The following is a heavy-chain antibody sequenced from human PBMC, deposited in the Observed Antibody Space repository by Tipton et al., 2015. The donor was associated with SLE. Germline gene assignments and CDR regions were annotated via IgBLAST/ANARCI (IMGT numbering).Heavy chain of an antibody. D-gene: IGHD4-23*01. J-gene: IGHJ5*02. CDR3: ARVYGGNPGWFDP. CDR2: IYNAGST. CDR1: GYSITSHY. V-gene: IGHV4-59*11. Sequence: TLSLTCTVSGYSITSHYWTWIRQSPGKGLEWIGYIYNAGSTNYNPSLKSRVTISVDTSKNQFSLKLSSVTAADTAVYYCARVYGGNPGWFDPWGQGTLVTVSS.